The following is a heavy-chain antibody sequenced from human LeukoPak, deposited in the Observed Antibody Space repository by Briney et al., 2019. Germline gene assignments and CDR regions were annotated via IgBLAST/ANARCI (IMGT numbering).Heavy chain of an antibody. D-gene: IGHD3-10*02. J-gene: IGHJ6*04. CDR3: AELGITMIGGV. CDR1: GFTFSSYE. Sequence: PGGSLRLSCVASGFTFSSYEMNWVRQAPGKGLEWASYISSSGSTIYYADSVKGRFTISRDNAKNSLYLQMNSLRAEDTAVYYCAELGITMIGGVWGKGTTVTISS. V-gene: IGHV3-48*03. CDR2: ISSSGSTI.